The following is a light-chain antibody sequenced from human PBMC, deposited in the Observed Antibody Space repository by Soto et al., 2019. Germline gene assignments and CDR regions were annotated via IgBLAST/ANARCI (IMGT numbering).Light chain of an antibody. CDR3: QQYESFFPLT. CDR1: QNINSW. CDR2: KAS. J-gene: IGKJ4*01. V-gene: IGKV1-5*03. Sequence: DIQMTQSPSTLSASVGDRVTITCRASQNINSWLAWYQQKQGKAPKLLIYKASNLESGVPSRFSGSGSGTDFTLTISSLQPDDFATYHCQQYESFFPLTFGGGTKVDIK.